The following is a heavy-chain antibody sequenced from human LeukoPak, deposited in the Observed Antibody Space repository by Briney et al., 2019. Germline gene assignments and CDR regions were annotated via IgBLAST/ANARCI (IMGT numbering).Heavy chain of an antibody. J-gene: IGHJ4*02. Sequence: SETLSLTCAVYGGSFSGYYWSWIRQPPGKGLEWIGEINHSGSTNYNPSLKSRVTISVDTSKNQFSLKLSSVTAADTAVYYCASGGVTMVRGRGTFDYWGQGTLVTVSS. CDR2: INHSGST. V-gene: IGHV4-34*01. CDR1: GGSFSGYY. CDR3: ASGGVTMVRGRGTFDY. D-gene: IGHD3-10*01.